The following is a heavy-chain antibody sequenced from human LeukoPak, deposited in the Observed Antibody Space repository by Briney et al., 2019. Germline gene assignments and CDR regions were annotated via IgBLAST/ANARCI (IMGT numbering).Heavy chain of an antibody. J-gene: IGHJ4*02. CDR3: ARHSVASPHYFDY. CDR1: GGSISPYY. V-gene: IGHV4-59*08. CDR2: IYYSGSA. Sequence: SETLSLTCPVSGGSISPYYWSWIRQPPGKEREWIAFIYYSGSALYNPSPPSRVTISVDTSKNQFSLKLTSVTAADAAVYYCARHSVASPHYFDYWGQGTPVTVSS. D-gene: IGHD5/OR15-5a*01.